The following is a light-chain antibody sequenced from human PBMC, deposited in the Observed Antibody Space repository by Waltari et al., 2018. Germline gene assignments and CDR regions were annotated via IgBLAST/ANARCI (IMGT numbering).Light chain of an antibody. CDR2: GAS. Sequence: EIVLTQSPGTLFLSPGEGATLSCRASQSVIRNLAWYQQKPGQAPRLLIYGASSRATGIPARFSGSGSGTDFSLTISRLEPDDSAVYFCQQYVTLPATFGEGTKVEIK. V-gene: IGKV3-20*01. CDR3: QQYVTLPAT. CDR1: QSVIRN. J-gene: IGKJ4*01.